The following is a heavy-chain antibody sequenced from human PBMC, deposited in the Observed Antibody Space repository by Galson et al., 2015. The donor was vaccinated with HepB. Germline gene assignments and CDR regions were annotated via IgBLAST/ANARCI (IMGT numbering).Heavy chain of an antibody. CDR3: ARSAQDYYDSSGYYRGEDYFDY. D-gene: IGHD3-22*01. CDR1: GYTFTSYD. J-gene: IGHJ4*02. CDR2: MNPNSGNT. Sequence: SVKVSCKASGYTFTSYDINWVRQATGQGLEWMGWMNPNSGNTGYAQKFQGRVTMTRNTSISTAYMELSSLRSEDTAVYYCARSAQDYYDSSGYYRGEDYFDYWGQGTLVTVSS. V-gene: IGHV1-8*01.